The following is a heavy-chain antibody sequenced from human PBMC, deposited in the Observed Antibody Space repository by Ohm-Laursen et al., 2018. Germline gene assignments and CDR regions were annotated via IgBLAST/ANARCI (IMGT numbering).Heavy chain of an antibody. V-gene: IGHV4-61*01. J-gene: IGHJ2*01. D-gene: IGHD4-23*01. CDR3: ARVYPDGNPYWYFDL. CDR2: IYYSGST. CDR1: GGSVSSGSYY. Sequence: SETLSLTCTVSGGSVSSGSYYWSWIRQPPGKGLEWIGYIYYSGSTNYNPSLKSRVTISVDTSKNQFSLKLSSVTAADTAVYYCARVYPDGNPYWYFDLWGRGTLVTVSS.